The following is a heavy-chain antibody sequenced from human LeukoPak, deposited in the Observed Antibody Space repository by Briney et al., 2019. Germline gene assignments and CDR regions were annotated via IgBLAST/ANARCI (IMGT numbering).Heavy chain of an antibody. CDR3: AKVSGYCSGGSCYLH. CDR1: GFTFSSYA. J-gene: IGHJ4*02. D-gene: IGHD2-15*01. CDR2: ISGSGGST. Sequence: GGSLRLSCAASGFTFSSYAMSWVRQAPGKGLEWVSAISGSGGSTYYADSVKGRFTISRDNSKNTLYLQMNSLRAEDTAVYYCAKVSGYCSGGSCYLHWGQGTLVTVSS. V-gene: IGHV3-23*01.